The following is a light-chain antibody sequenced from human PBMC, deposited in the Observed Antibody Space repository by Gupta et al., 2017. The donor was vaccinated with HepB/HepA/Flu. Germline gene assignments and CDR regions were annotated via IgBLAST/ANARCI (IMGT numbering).Light chain of an antibody. V-gene: IGLV2-14*01. CDR2: DVS. CDR1: GSDVGSYNY. J-gene: IGLJ2*01. CDR3: SSYTSGSTLVV. Sequence: QSALTQPASVSGPPGQSITISCTGTGSDVGSYNYDSWYQQNPGQAPQLMIYDVSYRPSGVSNRFSGSKSGNKASLTISGLQAEDEADYYGSSYTSGSTLVVFGGGTKLTVL.